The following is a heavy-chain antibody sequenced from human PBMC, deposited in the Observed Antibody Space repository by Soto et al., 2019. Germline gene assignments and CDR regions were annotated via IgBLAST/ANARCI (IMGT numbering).Heavy chain of an antibody. J-gene: IGHJ4*02. D-gene: IGHD1-1*01. CDR3: ARGRYGDY. CDR2: ISAHNGNT. CDR1: GYTFTSYG. Sequence: QVHLVQSGAEVKEPGASVKVSCKGSGYTFTSYGITWVRQAPGQGLEWMGWISAHNGNTDYAQKLQGRVTVTRDTSTSTAYMELRSLTSDDTAVYYCARGRYGDYWGQGALVTVSS. V-gene: IGHV1-18*01.